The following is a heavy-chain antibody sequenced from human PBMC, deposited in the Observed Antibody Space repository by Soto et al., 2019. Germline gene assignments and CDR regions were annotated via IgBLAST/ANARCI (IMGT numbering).Heavy chain of an antibody. Sequence: QVQLVQSGAEVKKPGSSVKVSCKASGDTFSTYTITWVRQAPGQGLEWMGGIIPRSGTSNYAQKFQGRVTITADEHTRTADMELSSLRSEDTAVYYCAREGLALAPSTVNSDHYYSAMDVWGQGTTVTVSS. CDR1: GDTFSTYT. CDR2: IIPRSGTS. D-gene: IGHD3-3*02. J-gene: IGHJ6*02. V-gene: IGHV1-69*12. CDR3: AREGLALAPSTVNSDHYYSAMDV.